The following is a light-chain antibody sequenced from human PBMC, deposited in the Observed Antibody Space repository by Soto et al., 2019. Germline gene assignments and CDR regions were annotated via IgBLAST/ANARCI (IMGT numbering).Light chain of an antibody. CDR2: DVH. CDR1: ISDIGGYNY. V-gene: IGLV2-14*01. J-gene: IGLJ2*01. CDR3: ASFIVINTRL. Sequence: QSALTQPASVSGSPGQSITISCTGSISDIGGYNYVSWYQHHPGKAPKLLIHDVHNRPSGVSGRFSASKSGNTASLTISGLQAADEADYYCASFIVINTRLFGGGTKLTVL.